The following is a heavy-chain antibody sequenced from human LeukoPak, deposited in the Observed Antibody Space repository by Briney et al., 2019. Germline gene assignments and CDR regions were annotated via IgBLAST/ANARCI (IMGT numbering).Heavy chain of an antibody. V-gene: IGHV4-30-2*01. CDR2: IYHSGRA. J-gene: IGHJ4*02. D-gene: IGHD5-12*01. Sequence: SETLSLTCAVSGGSVSSGGYSWSWIRQPPGHGLEWIGYIYHSGRASYNPSLKSRVTISLDRSRNHVSLNLTSVTTADTAVYYCARGGSTDFDYWGQGTLVTVSS. CDR1: GGSVSSGGYS. CDR3: ARGGSTDFDY.